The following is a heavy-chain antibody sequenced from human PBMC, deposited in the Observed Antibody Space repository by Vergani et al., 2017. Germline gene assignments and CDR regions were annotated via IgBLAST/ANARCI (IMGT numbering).Heavy chain of an antibody. CDR1: VGSISSGSYY. V-gene: IGHV4-39*07. D-gene: IGHD2-15*01. Sequence: QLQLQESGPGLVKPSQTLSLTCTVSVGSISSGSYYWSWIRQPPGKGLEWIGEINHSGSPNYNPCLKSRGTISVDTSKNQFSVKLSSVTAADTAVYYCARVRLDYIVVVVAATPGAFDIGGQGTMVTVSS. J-gene: IGHJ3*02. CDR2: INHSGSP. CDR3: ARVRLDYIVVVVAATPGAFDI.